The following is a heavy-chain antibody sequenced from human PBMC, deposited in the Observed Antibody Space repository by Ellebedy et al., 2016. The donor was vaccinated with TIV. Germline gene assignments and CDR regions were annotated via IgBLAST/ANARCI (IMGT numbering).Heavy chain of an antibody. V-gene: IGHV3-7*03. Sequence: PAGSLRLSCAVSGFTSSRYWMSWVRQAPGKGLEGVAHINPDGSAEYYVDSVEGRFTISRDNAKRSLFLQMNSLRVDDTAVYYWVTWGQSYGRWGQGSLVTISS. CDR1: GFTSSRYW. D-gene: IGHD3-16*01. CDR3: VTWGQSYGR. J-gene: IGHJ4*02. CDR2: INPDGSAE.